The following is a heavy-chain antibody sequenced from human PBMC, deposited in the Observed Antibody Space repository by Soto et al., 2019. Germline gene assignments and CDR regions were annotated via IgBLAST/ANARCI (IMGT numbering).Heavy chain of an antibody. D-gene: IGHD3-16*02. Sequence: GESLKISCAATGFTFDSYWMGWVRQAPGKGLEWVASIKQDGSEKYSVDSVKGRFTISRDNAKNSLYLQMNSLRVEDTALYYCARAGMMTFGETIVRAFFDNWGQGTLVTVSS. CDR2: IKQDGSEK. V-gene: IGHV3-7*01. CDR3: ARAGMMTFGETIVRAFFDN. CDR1: GFTFDSYW. J-gene: IGHJ4*02.